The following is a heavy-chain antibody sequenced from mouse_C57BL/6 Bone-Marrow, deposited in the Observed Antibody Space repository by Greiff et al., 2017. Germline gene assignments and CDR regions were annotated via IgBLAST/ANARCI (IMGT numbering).Heavy chain of an antibody. J-gene: IGHJ3*01. CDR3: ASESDRIGFAY. CDR1: GYTFTSYW. D-gene: IGHD2-13*01. Sequence: QVQLQQPGAELVMPGASVKLSCKASGYTFTSYWMHWVKQRPGQGLEWIGEIDPYDSYTKYNQKFKGKSTLTVAKSSSTAYMQLSSLTSEDSAVYYCASESDRIGFAYWGQGTLVTVSA. V-gene: IGHV1-69*01. CDR2: IDPYDSYT.